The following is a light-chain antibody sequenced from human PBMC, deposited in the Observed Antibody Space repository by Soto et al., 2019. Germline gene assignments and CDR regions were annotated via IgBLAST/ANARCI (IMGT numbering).Light chain of an antibody. Sequence: EIVMTQSPATLSVSLGERATLSCRASQSVSRKLAWYQQKPGQAPRLLVFGASTTATDIPVRFSGSGSGTEFTLTIRSLQSEDFAVYYCQQYNSYPTFGQGTEVEIK. CDR3: QQYNSYPT. CDR1: QSVSRK. CDR2: GAS. J-gene: IGKJ1*01. V-gene: IGKV3-15*01.